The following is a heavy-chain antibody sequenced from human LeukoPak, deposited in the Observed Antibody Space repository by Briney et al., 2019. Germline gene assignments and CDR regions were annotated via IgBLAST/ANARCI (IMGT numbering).Heavy chain of an antibody. J-gene: IGHJ4*02. D-gene: IGHD6-13*01. CDR2: IYTSGST. Sequence: SETLSLTCTVSGGSISSYYWSWIRQPAGKGLEWIGRIYTSGSTNYNPSLKSRVTISVDKSKNQFSLKLSSVTAADTAVYYCARDAAAAGLYYLDYWGQGTLVTVSS. CDR1: GGSISSYY. CDR3: ARDAAAAGLYYLDY. V-gene: IGHV4-4*07.